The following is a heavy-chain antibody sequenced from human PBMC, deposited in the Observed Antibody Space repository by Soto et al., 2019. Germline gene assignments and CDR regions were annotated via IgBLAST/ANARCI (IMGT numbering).Heavy chain of an antibody. V-gene: IGHV3-33*08. CDR3: ARDKSSLLRYFDWLPLVY. D-gene: IGHD3-9*01. CDR2: IWYDGNNI. Sequence: GGSLRLSCAASGFTYSAYTMHWVRQAPGKGLEWVAVIWYDGNNIYYADSVKGRFTISRDNSKNTLYLQMNSLRAEDTAVYFCARDKSSLLRYFDWLPLVYSGPALRVTVFS. J-gene: IGHJ4*02. CDR1: GFTYSAYT.